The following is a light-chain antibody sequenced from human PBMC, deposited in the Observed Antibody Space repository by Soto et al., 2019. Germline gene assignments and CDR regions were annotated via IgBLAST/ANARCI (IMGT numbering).Light chain of an antibody. CDR2: VAS. V-gene: IGKV3-15*01. Sequence: EIVMTQSPATLSVSPGERATLSCRASQSVSSNLAWYQQKPGQAPRLLIYVASTRATGIPARFSGSGSGTEFTLNISSLQSEDFAVYYCQQYNNWPPYTFGPGTKVDI. CDR1: QSVSSN. J-gene: IGKJ3*01. CDR3: QQYNNWPPYT.